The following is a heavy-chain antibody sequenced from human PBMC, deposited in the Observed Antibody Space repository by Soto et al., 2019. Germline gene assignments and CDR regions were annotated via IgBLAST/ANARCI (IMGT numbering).Heavy chain of an antibody. Sequence: GESLKISCKGSGYSFTNYWIGWVRQMPGKGLEWMGMIYPDDSDTKYSPSFQGQVTFSADKSINTAYLQWSSLKASDTAIYYCGGLELLTLAAWFDPWGQGTLVTVSS. CDR2: IYPDDSDT. CDR3: GGLELLTLAAWFDP. D-gene: IGHD3-3*01. J-gene: IGHJ5*02. V-gene: IGHV5-51*01. CDR1: GYSFTNYW.